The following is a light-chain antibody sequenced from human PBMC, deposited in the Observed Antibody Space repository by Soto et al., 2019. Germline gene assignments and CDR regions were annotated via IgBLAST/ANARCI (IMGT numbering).Light chain of an antibody. CDR1: QSVSSN. Sequence: EIVMTQSPATLSVSPGERATLSCRASQSVSSNLAWYQQKPGQTPRLLIYGASTRATGIPGRFSGSGSGTEFTLTISSLQSEDFAVYYCQQYNNWYTFGQATKLEIK. CDR3: QQYNNWYT. CDR2: GAS. V-gene: IGKV3-15*01. J-gene: IGKJ2*01.